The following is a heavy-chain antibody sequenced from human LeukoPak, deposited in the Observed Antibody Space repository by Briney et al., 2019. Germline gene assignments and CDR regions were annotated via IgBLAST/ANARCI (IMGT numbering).Heavy chain of an antibody. CDR2: INAGNGNT. V-gene: IGHV1-3*03. D-gene: IGHD6-13*01. CDR3: ARSESWSESLDY. CDR1: GYTFTSYA. Sequence: ASVKVSCKASGYTFTSYAMHWVRQAPGQRLEWMGWINAGNGNTKYSQEFQGRVTITRDTSASTAYMELSSLRSEDMAVYYCARSESWSESLDYWGQGTLVTVSS. J-gene: IGHJ4*02.